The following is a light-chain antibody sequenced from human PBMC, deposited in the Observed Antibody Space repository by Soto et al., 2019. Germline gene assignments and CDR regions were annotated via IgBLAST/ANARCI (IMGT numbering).Light chain of an antibody. J-gene: IGLJ2*01. CDR1: SSDVGGAYNY. CDR3: SAYSTGSTPVL. Sequence: QSALTQPASVSGSPGQSITISCTGTSSDVGGAYNYVSWYQHHPGKAPKLIISDVNNRPSGVSYRFSGSKSGNTASLTISGLQAEDEADYYCSAYSTGSTPVLFGGGTKLTVL. V-gene: IGLV2-14*03. CDR2: DVN.